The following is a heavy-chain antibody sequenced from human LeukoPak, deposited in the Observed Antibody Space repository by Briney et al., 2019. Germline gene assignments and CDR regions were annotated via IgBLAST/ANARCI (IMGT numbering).Heavy chain of an antibody. D-gene: IGHD3-3*01. CDR1: GYTFTNYY. CDR3: ARVGRSGSPYDY. V-gene: IGHV1-46*01. CDR2: INPSGGGT. J-gene: IGHJ4*01. Sequence: GASVEVSCKASGYTFTNYYMHWVRQAPGQGLEWMGVINPSGGGTSYAQKFQGRVTMTRDTSTSTVYMELSSLRSEDTAIYYCARVGRSGSPYDYWGHGTLVTVSS.